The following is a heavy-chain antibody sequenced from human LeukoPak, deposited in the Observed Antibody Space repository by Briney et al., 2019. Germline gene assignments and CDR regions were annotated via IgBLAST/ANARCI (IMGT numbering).Heavy chain of an antibody. CDR1: GFTFSSYA. CDR3: AKETKPQYFQH. V-gene: IGHV3-23*01. D-gene: IGHD1/OR15-1a*01. CDR2: ISGSGGST. J-gene: IGHJ1*01. Sequence: GRSLRLSCAASGFTFSSYAMSWVRHAPGKGLEWVSAISGSGGSTYYADSVKGRLTISRDNSKNTLYLQMNSLRAEDTAVYYRAKETKPQYFQHWGQGTLVTVSS.